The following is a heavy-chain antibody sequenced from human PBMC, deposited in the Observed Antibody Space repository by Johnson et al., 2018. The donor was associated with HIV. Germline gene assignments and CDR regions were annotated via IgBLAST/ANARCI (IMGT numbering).Heavy chain of an antibody. D-gene: IGHD6-19*01. CDR1: GFTFSGSA. CDR3: ARGLIAVAGFDAFDI. Sequence: QVQLVESGGGLVQPGKSLKVACAASGFTFSGSALHWIRQAPGKGLEWVSYISSSGSTIYYADSVKGRFTISRDNAKSSLYLQMNSLRDEDTAVYYCARGLIAVAGFDAFDIWGQGTMVTVSS. CDR2: ISSSGSTI. V-gene: IGHV3-11*04. J-gene: IGHJ3*02.